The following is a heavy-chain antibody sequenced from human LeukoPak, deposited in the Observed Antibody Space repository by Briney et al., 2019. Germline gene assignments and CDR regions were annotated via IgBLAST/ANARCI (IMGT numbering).Heavy chain of an antibody. V-gene: IGHV1-3*03. Sequence: ASVKVSCKASGYTFTSYAMHWVRQASGQRLEWMGWINAGNGNTKYSQEFQGRVTITRDTSASTAYMELSSLRSEDMAVYYCARAVITTNSFFFDYWGQGTLVTVSS. CDR3: ARAVITTNSFFFDY. CDR1: GYTFTSYA. CDR2: INAGNGNT. D-gene: IGHD3-22*01. J-gene: IGHJ4*02.